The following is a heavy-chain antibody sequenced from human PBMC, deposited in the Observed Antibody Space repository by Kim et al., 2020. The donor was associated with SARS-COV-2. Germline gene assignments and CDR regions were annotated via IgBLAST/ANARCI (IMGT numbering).Heavy chain of an antibody. J-gene: IGHJ3*02. D-gene: IGHD2-15*01. CDR3: ARRFGYCSGGSCRGDAFDI. CDR2: IDPSDSYT. CDR1: GYSFTSYW. Sequence: GESLKISCKGSGYSFTSYWISWVRQMPGKGLEWMGRIDPSDSYTNYSPSFQGHVTISADKSISTAYLQWSSLKASDTAMYYCARRFGYCSGGSCRGDAFDIWGQGTMVTVSS. V-gene: IGHV5-10-1*01.